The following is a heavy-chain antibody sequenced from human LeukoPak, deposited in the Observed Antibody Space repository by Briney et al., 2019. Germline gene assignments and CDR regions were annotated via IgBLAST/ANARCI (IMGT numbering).Heavy chain of an antibody. J-gene: IGHJ6*02. D-gene: IGHD6-6*01. V-gene: IGHV3-48*04. CDR2: ISSSGSTI. CDR1: GFTFSSYS. CDR3: ARDSDSSSSGGMDV. Sequence: GGSLRLSCVASGFTFSSYSMNWVRQAPGKGLEWVSYISSSGSTIYYADSVKGRFTISRDNAKNSLYLQMNSLRAEDTAVYYYARDSDSSSSGGMDVWGQGTTVTVSS.